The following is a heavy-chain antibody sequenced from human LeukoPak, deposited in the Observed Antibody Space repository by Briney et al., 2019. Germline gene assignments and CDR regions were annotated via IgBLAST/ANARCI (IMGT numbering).Heavy chain of an antibody. V-gene: IGHV3-53*04. Sequence: GGSLRLSCAASGFTVSGNYMSWVRQAPGKGLKWVSFAYSGGSTYYAESVEGRFTVSRHNSKNTLYLQMNSLRGKDTAVYYCASRYGDYGYGMDVWGQGTTVTVSS. CDR1: GFTVSGNY. CDR2: AYSGGST. D-gene: IGHD4-17*01. CDR3: ASRYGDYGYGMDV. J-gene: IGHJ6*02.